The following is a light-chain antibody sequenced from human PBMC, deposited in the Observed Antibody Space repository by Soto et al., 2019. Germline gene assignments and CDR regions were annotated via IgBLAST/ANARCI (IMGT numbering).Light chain of an antibody. V-gene: IGLV1-44*01. Sequence: SVLTQPPSASGTPGQRVTISSSGSRSNIGSNDVYWYQQGPGSAPKVVIYSNFRRAAGVPDRFSGSKSGTSAALTIGGLQLEDESDFSCAARDDSLNGHVFGGGTKLSVL. CDR3: AARDDSLNGHV. CDR1: RSNIGSND. J-gene: IGLJ3*02. CDR2: SNF.